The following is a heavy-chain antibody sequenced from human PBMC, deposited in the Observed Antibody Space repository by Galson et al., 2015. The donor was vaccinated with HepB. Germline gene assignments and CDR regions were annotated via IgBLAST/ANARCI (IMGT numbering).Heavy chain of an antibody. J-gene: IGHJ4*02. CDR2: IKQDGSEK. V-gene: IGHV3-7*03. Sequence: SLRLSCAASGFTFSSYWMSWVRQAPGKGLEWVANIKQDGSEKFYVGSVKGRFTISRDNAKNSLYLQMDNLRAEDTAVYYCARSITMIPEDSWGRGTPVTVSS. CDR3: ARSITMIPEDS. CDR1: GFTFSSYW. D-gene: IGHD3-22*01.